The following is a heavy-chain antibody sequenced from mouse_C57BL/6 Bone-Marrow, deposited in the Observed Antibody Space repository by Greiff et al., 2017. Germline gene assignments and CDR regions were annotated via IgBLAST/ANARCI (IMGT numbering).Heavy chain of an antibody. CDR2: ISSGGSYT. J-gene: IGHJ1*03. CDR1: GFTFSSYG. D-gene: IGHD1-1*01. Sequence: EVQLVESGGDLVKPGGSLKLSCAASGFTFSSYGMSWVRQTPDKRLEWVATISSGGSYTYYPDSVKGRFTISRDNAKNTLYLQMSSLKSEDTAMYYCARYGSSYWYFDVWGTGTTVTVSS. V-gene: IGHV5-6*01. CDR3: ARYGSSYWYFDV.